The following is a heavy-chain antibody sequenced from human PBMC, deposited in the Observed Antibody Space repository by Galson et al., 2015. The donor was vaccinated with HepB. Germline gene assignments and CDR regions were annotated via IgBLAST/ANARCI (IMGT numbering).Heavy chain of an antibody. CDR3: TTHIVVVPAAIETDY. CDR1: GFTFSNAW. J-gene: IGHJ4*02. Sequence: SLRLSCAASGFTFSNAWMSWVRQAPGKGLEWVGRIKSKTDGGTTDYAAPVKGRFTISRDDSKNTLYLQMNSLKTEDTAVYYCTTHIVVVPAAIETDYWGQGTLVTVSS. D-gene: IGHD2-2*02. CDR2: IKSKTDGGTT. V-gene: IGHV3-15*01.